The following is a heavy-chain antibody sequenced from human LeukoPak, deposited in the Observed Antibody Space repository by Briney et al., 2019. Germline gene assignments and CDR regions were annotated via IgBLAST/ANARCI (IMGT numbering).Heavy chain of an antibody. Sequence: GASVKVSCKASGYTFTGYYMHWVRQAPGQGLEWMGWINPNSGGTNYAQKFQGRVTMTRDTSISTAYMELSRLRSDDTAVYYCARGLGPGYCTNGVCYRGYYYGMDVWGQGTTVTVSS. J-gene: IGHJ6*02. CDR2: INPNSGGT. D-gene: IGHD2-8*01. CDR3: ARGLGPGYCTNGVCYRGYYYGMDV. CDR1: GYTFTGYY. V-gene: IGHV1-2*02.